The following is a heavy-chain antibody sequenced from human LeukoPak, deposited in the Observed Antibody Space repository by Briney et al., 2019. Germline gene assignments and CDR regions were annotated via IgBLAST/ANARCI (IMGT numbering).Heavy chain of an antibody. CDR3: ARSSPRLYAFDI. CDR1: GGSISSYY. V-gene: IGHV4-59*01. Sequence: SETLSLTCTVSGGSISSYYWSWIRQPPGKGLEWIGYIYYSGSTNYNPSLKSRVTISVDTSKNQFSLKLSSVTAADTAVYYCARSSPRLYAFDIWGQGTMVTVSS. CDR2: IYYSGST. J-gene: IGHJ3*02.